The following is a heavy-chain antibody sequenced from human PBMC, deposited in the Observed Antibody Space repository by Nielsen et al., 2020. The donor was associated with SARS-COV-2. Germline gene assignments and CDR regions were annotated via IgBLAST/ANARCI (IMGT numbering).Heavy chain of an antibody. D-gene: IGHD4-17*01. CDR3: AKLDGDYVGI. Sequence: SLKISCAASRFTFDDYAMHWVRQAPGKGLEWVSGISWNSGSIGYADSVKGRFTISGDNAKNSLYLQMNSLRAEDTALYYCAKLDGDYVGIWGQGTLVTVSS. CDR1: RFTFDDYA. CDR2: ISWNSGSI. J-gene: IGHJ4*02. V-gene: IGHV3-9*01.